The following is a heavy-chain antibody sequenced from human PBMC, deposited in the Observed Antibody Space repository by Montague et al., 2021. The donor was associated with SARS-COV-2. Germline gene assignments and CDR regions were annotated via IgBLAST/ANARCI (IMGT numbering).Heavy chain of an antibody. D-gene: IGHD3-3*01. CDR3: ARAPVNCITVFRGVAEFDP. CDR2: IYYSGST. V-gene: IGHV4-59*01. J-gene: IGHJ5*02. CDR1: GGSISSYY. Sequence: SETLSLTCTVSGGSISSYYWSWIRQPPGKGLEWIGYIYYSGSTNNNPSLKSRVTISVDTSKNQFSLKLSSVTAADTAVYYCARAPVNCITVFRGVAEFDPWGQGTLVTVSS.